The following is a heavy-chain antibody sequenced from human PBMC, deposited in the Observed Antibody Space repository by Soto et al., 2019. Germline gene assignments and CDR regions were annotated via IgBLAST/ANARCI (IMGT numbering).Heavy chain of an antibody. D-gene: IGHD3-22*01. V-gene: IGHV1-46*01. CDR2: INPSGGST. CDR3: ARALYDTDSVPVGAESRYYVMDV. J-gene: IGHJ6*02. CDR1: QYNFTNYC. Sequence: QVQLVQSGAESKTPGASEKVSCKASQYNFTNYCVHWVRQAPGQGLEWMGVINPSGGSTKYAQRFRGRVTMTRDTSTNTVYMDLRSLRPEDTAVYFCARALYDTDSVPVGAESRYYVMDVWGRGTTVTVSS.